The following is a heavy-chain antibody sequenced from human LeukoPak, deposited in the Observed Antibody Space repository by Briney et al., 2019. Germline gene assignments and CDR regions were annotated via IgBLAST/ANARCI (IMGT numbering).Heavy chain of an antibody. D-gene: IGHD3-22*01. CDR2: INPSGGST. Sequence: ASVKVSCQASGYTFTSYYMHWVRQAPGQGLEWMGIINPSGGSTSYAQKFQGRVTMTRDTSTSTVYMELSSLRSEDTAVYYCARVGRYDSSGYYYLDAFDIWGQGTMVTVSS. V-gene: IGHV1-46*01. CDR3: ARVGRYDSSGYYYLDAFDI. CDR1: GYTFTSYY. J-gene: IGHJ3*02.